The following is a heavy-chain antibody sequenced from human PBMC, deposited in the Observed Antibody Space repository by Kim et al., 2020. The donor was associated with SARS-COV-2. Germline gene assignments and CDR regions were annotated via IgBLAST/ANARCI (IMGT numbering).Heavy chain of an antibody. V-gene: IGHV4-39*01. Sequence: SETLSLTCTVSGGSISSSSYYWGWIRQPPGKGLEWIGSIYYSGSTYYNPSLKSRGTIAVDTSKNQFSLKLSSMPAGDSAVYYCAGHDILTGNFDYWGQGTLVTVSS. CDR1: GGSISSSSYY. J-gene: IGHJ4*02. CDR3: AGHDILTGNFDY. D-gene: IGHD3-9*01. CDR2: IYYSGST.